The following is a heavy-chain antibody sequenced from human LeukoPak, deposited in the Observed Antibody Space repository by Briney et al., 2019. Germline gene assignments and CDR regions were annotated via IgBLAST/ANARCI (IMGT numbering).Heavy chain of an antibody. CDR1: GGSISSYY. V-gene: IGHV4-4*07. CDR3: ARELSEVRGANWFDP. J-gene: IGHJ5*02. D-gene: IGHD3-10*01. CDR2: IYTSGST. Sequence: SETLSLTCTVSGGSISSYYWSWIRQPAGKGLEWIGRIYTSGSTNYNPSLKSRVTMSVDTSKNQFSLKLSSVTAADTAVYYCARELSEVRGANWFDPWGQGTLVTVSS.